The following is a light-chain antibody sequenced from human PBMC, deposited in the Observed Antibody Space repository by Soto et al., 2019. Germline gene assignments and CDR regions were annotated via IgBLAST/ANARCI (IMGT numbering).Light chain of an antibody. CDR1: QSVCNY. J-gene: IGKJ1*01. CDR3: PHNNNWPPAWT. V-gene: IGKV3-15*01. CDR2: GAT. Sequence: EIVLTQSPGNLSLSPGERARLSCSANQSVCNYLAWHQQTPGQAPRLLNYGATTRATRIPARFSGSGSVTEFSLTISSLQSQDFALYNCPHNNNWPPAWTFSQGTKV.